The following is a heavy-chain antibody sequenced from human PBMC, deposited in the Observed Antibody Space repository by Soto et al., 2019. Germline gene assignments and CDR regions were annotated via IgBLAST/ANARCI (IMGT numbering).Heavy chain of an antibody. CDR3: ARESYDFWSGYYPTDVYYGMDV. Sequence: PGGSLRLSCAASGFTFSSYGMHWVRQAPGKGLEWVAVIWYDGSNKYYADSVKGRFTISRDNSKNTLYLQMNSLRAEDTAVYYCARESYDFWSGYYPTDVYYGMDVWGQGTTVTVSS. D-gene: IGHD3-3*01. CDR2: IWYDGSNK. J-gene: IGHJ6*02. CDR1: GFTFSSYG. V-gene: IGHV3-33*01.